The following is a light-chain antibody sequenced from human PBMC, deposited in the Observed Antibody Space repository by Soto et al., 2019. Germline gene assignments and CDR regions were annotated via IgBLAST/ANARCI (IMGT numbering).Light chain of an antibody. Sequence: EIQMTQSPSSLSASVGDRVTITCRASQSISSYLNWYQQKPGKAPKLLIYAASSLQSGVPSRFSGSGSGTDFTLTISSLQPEDFATYYCQQSYSTPVTFGGGTKVEIK. CDR2: AAS. CDR1: QSISSY. CDR3: QQSYSTPVT. V-gene: IGKV1-39*01. J-gene: IGKJ4*01.